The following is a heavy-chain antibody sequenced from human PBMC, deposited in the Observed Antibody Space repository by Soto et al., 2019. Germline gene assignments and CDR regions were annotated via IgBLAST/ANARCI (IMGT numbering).Heavy chain of an antibody. J-gene: IGHJ5*02. Sequence: EVQLVESGGGLVKPGGCLRLSCAASGFTFSNAWMNWVRQAPGKGLEWVGRIKSNSDGGATDFGAPAKGRFSISRDDSKNMPDLQMNSLVTEDTAVYYCTTHTNGWSPFDPWGQGTLVTVSS. CDR1: GFTFSNAW. CDR3: TTHTNGWSPFDP. D-gene: IGHD6-19*01. V-gene: IGHV3-15*07. CDR2: IKSNSDGGAT.